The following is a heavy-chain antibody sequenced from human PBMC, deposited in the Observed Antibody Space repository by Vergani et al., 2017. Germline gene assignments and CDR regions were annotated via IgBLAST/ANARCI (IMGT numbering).Heavy chain of an antibody. J-gene: IGHJ4*02. CDR1: GFTFSSYS. V-gene: IGHV3-21*01. CDR3: ARGVVIIHFDY. Sequence: EVQLVESGGGLVKPGGSLRLSCAASGFTFSSYSMNWVRQAPGKGLEWVSSISSSSSYIYYADSVKGRFTISRDNAKNSLYLQMNSLGAEDTAVYYCARGVVIIHFDYWGQGTLVTVSS. CDR2: ISSSSSYI. D-gene: IGHD3-3*01.